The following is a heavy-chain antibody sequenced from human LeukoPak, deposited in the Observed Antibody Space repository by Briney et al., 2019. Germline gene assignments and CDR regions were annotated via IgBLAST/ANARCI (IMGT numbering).Heavy chain of an antibody. Sequence: SSETLSLTCAVSGYSISSGYYWGWIRQPPGKGLEWIGSIYHSGSTYYNPSLKSRVTISVDTSKNQFSLKLSSVTAADTAVYYCARPSYDSSGYEDAFDIWGQGTMDTVSS. CDR1: GYSISSGYY. D-gene: IGHD3-22*01. V-gene: IGHV4-38-2*01. CDR2: IYHSGST. J-gene: IGHJ3*02. CDR3: ARPSYDSSGYEDAFDI.